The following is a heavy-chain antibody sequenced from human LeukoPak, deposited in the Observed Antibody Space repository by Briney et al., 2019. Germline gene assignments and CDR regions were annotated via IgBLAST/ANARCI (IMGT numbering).Heavy chain of an antibody. CDR1: GFTFSSYA. V-gene: IGHV3-21*01. D-gene: IGHD3-10*02. J-gene: IGHJ6*04. CDR3: AELGITMIGGV. Sequence: GGSLRLSCAASGFTFSSYAMHWVRQAPGKGLEWVSSISSTSSHIYYADSVKGRFTISRDNAKNSLYLQMNSLRAEDTAVYYCAELGITMIGGVWGKGTTVTISS. CDR2: ISSTSSHI.